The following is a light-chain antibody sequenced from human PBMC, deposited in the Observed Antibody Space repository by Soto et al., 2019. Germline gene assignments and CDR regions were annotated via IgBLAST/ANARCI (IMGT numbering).Light chain of an antibody. J-gene: IGLJ1*01. CDR2: GNS. Sequence: QSVLAQPPSVSGAPGQKVTISCTGSSSNIGAGYDLHWYQQLPGTAPKLLLYGNSNRPSGVPDRFSGSKSGTSASLAISGLQVEDEADYFCGSYSSTTTREVFGTGTKVTVL. V-gene: IGLV1-40*01. CDR1: SSNIGAGYD. CDR3: GSYSSTTTREV.